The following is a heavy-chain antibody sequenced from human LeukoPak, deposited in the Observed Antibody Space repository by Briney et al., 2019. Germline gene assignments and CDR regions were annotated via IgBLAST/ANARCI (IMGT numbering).Heavy chain of an antibody. J-gene: IGHJ4*02. Sequence: GGSLRLSCTTSGFSFVDYAMAWVRQAPGKGLELVGFIRSKAYGGTSEYAASVKGRFTLSRDDSKSIAYLQMNSLKAEDKAVYYCSREAVGGRRGATKLHFDYWGQGTLVTVSS. V-gene: IGHV3-49*04. CDR3: SREAVGGRRGATKLHFDY. CDR2: IRSKAYGGTS. CDR1: GFSFVDYA. D-gene: IGHD1-26*01.